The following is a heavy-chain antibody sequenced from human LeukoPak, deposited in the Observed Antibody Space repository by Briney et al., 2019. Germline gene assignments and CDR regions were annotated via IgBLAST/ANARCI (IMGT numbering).Heavy chain of an antibody. CDR1: GFTFSSYD. CDR2: IGTAGDT. D-gene: IGHD3-9*01. J-gene: IGHJ3*02. CDR3: ARGLRYFDWLPLGDAFDI. Sequence: GGSLRLSCAASGFTFSSYDMHWVRQATGKGLEWVSAIGTAGDTYYPGSVKGRFTISRENAKNSLYPQMNSLRAGDTAVYYCARGLRYFDWLPLGDAFDIWGQGTMVTVSS. V-gene: IGHV3-13*01.